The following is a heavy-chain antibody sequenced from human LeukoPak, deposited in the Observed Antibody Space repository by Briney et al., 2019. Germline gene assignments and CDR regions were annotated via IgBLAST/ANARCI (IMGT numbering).Heavy chain of an antibody. CDR3: ARDGNQWELPFDY. V-gene: IGHV3-48*04. Sequence: GGSLRLSCAASGFTFSSYSMNWVRQAPGKGLEWVSYISSSSTIYYADSVKGRFTISRDDAKNSLYLQMNSLRAEDTAVYYCARDGNQWELPFDYWGQGTLVTVTS. CDR1: GFTFSSYS. D-gene: IGHD1-26*01. CDR2: ISSSSTI. J-gene: IGHJ4*02.